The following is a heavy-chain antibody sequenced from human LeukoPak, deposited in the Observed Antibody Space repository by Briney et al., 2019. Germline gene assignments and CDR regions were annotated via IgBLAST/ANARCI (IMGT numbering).Heavy chain of an antibody. CDR2: IKNDGSET. J-gene: IGHJ4*02. CDR1: GFNFRDHW. D-gene: IGHD6-19*01. CDR3: VKNDGWFHLAQ. Sequence: GGSLRLSCAVSGFNFRDHWMDWVRQAPGKGLEWVGHIKNDGSETYYLDSLKGRFSISRDNTNNALYLRMNSLRVEDTAVYYCVKNDGWFHLAQWGQGTLVTVSS. V-gene: IGHV3-7*03.